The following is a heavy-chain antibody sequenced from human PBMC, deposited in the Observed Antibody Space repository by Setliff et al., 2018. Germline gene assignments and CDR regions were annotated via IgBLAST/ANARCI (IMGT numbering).Heavy chain of an antibody. Sequence: LRLSCSASGFTFRIYWMSWVRQVPGKGLEWVANIKGDDSEKYYVDSVKGRFTISRDNARNSLSLQMNSLRTEDTAVYYCFGAGTCSYWGQGTLVTVSS. D-gene: IGHD3-10*01. CDR1: GFTFRIYW. V-gene: IGHV3-7*01. J-gene: IGHJ4*02. CDR3: FGAGTCSY. CDR2: IKGDDSEK.